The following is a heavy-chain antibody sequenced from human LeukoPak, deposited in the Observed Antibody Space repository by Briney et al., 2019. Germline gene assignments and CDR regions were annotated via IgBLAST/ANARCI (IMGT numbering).Heavy chain of an antibody. V-gene: IGHV4-59*01. CDR2: IYYGGST. CDR3: ARGRARDGSYPWLDS. D-gene: IGHD3-16*02. J-gene: IGHJ5*01. CDR1: GDSIGSYY. Sequence: PSETLSLTCSVSGDSIGSYYWTWIRQSPGKGLEWIGYIYYGGSTNYSPSLQSRGRISVDTSNNQFSLQLRSVTATDTAIYYCARGRARDGSYPWLDSWGQGTLVTVSS.